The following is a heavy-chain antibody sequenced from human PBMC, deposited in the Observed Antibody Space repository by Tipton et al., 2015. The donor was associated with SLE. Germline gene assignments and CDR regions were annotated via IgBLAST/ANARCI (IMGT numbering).Heavy chain of an antibody. CDR3: ARDFGSRIAAAGGGAGSL. V-gene: IGHV3-15*01. Sequence: SLRLSCAASGFTSSNAWMSWVRQAPGKGLEWVGRIKSEADGGTTDSVKGRFTISRDNSKNTLYLQMNSLRAEDTAVYYCARDFGSRIAAAGGGAGSLWGQGTLVTVSS. CDR1: GFTSSNAW. J-gene: IGHJ4*02. CDR2: IKSEADGGTT. D-gene: IGHD6-13*01.